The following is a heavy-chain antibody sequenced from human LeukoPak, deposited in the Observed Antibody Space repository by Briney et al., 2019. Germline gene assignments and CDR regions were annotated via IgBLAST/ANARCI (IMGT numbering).Heavy chain of an antibody. D-gene: IGHD3-16*01. CDR1: GFTFSSYS. CDR2: ISSSSSYI. V-gene: IGHV3-21*01. CDR3: APMGGVSDY. Sequence: PGGSLRLSCAASGFTFSSYSMNWVRQAPGKGLEWVLSISSSSSYIYYADSVKGRFTISRDNAKNSLYLQMNSLRAEDTAVYYCAPMGGVSDYWGQGTLVTVSS. J-gene: IGHJ4*02.